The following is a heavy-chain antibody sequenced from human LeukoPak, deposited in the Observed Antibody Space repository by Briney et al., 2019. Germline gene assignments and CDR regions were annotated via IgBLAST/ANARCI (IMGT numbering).Heavy chain of an antibody. V-gene: IGHV3-23*01. J-gene: IGHJ6*02. CDR3: ARDSRNQLLPLYYYYYGMDV. D-gene: IGHD2-2*01. Sequence: QSGGSLRLSCAASGFTFSSSAMSWVRQAPGKGLEWVSAISNNGGYTYYADSVKGRFTISRDNSKNTLYLQMNSLRAEDTAVYYCARDSRNQLLPLYYYYYGMDVWGQGTTVTVSS. CDR2: ISNNGGYT. CDR1: GFTFSSSA.